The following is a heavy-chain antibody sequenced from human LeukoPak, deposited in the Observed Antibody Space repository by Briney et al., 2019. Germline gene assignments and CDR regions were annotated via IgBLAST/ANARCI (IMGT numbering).Heavy chain of an antibody. CDR1: GFTFSSYA. V-gene: IGHV3-23*01. D-gene: IGHD6-13*01. CDR3: AKGSHQQLVQEYYFDY. Sequence: GGSLRLSCAASGFTFSSYAMSWVRQAPGKGLEWVSAISGSGGSTYYADSVKGRFTISRDNSKNTLYLQMNSLRAEDTAVYYCAKGSHQQLVQEYYFDYWGQGTLVTVSS. J-gene: IGHJ4*02. CDR2: ISGSGGST.